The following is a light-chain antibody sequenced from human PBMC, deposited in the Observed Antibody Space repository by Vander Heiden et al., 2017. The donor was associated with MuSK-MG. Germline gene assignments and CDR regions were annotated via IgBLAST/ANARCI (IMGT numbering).Light chain of an antibody. CDR2: KAS. CDR3: QEYQTSSTA. Sequence: DIQLTQPPSTLSASLGDRVTITCRASQSISIWVAWHQQKPGKAPKLLIYKASNLESGVPSRFSGSGSGTEFTLTISSLQPDDLASYYCQEYQTSSTAFGQGTKVQLK. CDR1: QSISIW. V-gene: IGKV1-5*03. J-gene: IGKJ1*01.